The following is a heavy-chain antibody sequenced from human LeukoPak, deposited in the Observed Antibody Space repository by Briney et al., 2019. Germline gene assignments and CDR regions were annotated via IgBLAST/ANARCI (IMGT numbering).Heavy chain of an antibody. CDR3: ASNTLNFDWLLRTFDY. D-gene: IGHD3-9*01. Sequence: ASVKVSCKASGGTFSSYAISWVRQAPGQGLEWMGRIIPILGIENYAQKFQGRVTITADKSTSTAYMELSSLRSEDTAVYYCASNTLNFDWLLRTFDYWGQGTLVTVSS. V-gene: IGHV1-69*04. CDR2: IIPILGIE. J-gene: IGHJ4*02. CDR1: GGTFSSYA.